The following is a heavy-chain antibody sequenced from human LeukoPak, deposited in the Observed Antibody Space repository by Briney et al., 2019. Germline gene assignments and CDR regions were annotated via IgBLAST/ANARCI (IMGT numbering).Heavy chain of an antibody. CDR2: VTSDGRWT. J-gene: IGHJ4*02. D-gene: IGHD3-10*01. CDR3: AKGTSWFGED. V-gene: IGHV3-23*01. CDR1: GFTFSIYA. Sequence: PGGSLRLSCAASGFTFSIYAMTWVRQPPGKGLEWVAAVTSDGRWTNYADPVKGRFTVSRDNSKDTLFMQMSSLRAEDTAVYYCAKGTSWFGEDWGLGTLVTVSS.